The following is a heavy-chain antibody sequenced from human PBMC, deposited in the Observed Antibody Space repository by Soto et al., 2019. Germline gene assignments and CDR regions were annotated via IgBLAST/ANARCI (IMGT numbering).Heavy chain of an antibody. Sequence: EVQLVESGGGLVQPGRSLRLSCAASGFTFDDYAMHWVRQAPGKGLEWVSGISWNSGSIGYADSVKGRFTISRDNAKNSLYLQMNSLRAEDTALYYCAKGKGGWYGYYFDYWGQGTLVTVSS. J-gene: IGHJ4*02. CDR2: ISWNSGSI. CDR3: AKGKGGWYGYYFDY. D-gene: IGHD6-19*01. CDR1: GFTFDDYA. V-gene: IGHV3-9*01.